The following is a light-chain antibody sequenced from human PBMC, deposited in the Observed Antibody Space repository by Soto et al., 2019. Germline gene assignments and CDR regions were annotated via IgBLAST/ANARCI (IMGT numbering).Light chain of an antibody. V-gene: IGKV1-39*01. CDR3: QQSYSTPWT. J-gene: IGKJ1*01. Sequence: DIQMTQSPSSLSASVGDRVTITCPASQSISSYLNGYQQKPGKAPKLQIYATSSLQSGVPSRLSGSGSGTDFTLAISSLQPEDFATYYCQQSYSTPWTFGQGTKVEIK. CDR2: ATS. CDR1: QSISSY.